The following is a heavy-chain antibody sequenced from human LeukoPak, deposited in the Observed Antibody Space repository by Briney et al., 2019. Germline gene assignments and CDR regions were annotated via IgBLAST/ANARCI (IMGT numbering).Heavy chain of an antibody. Sequence: ASVKVSCKASGGTFSSYAISWVRQAPGQGLEWMGRIIPILGIANYAQKLQGRVTMTTDTSTSTAYMELRSLRSDDTAVYYCARDHYYDSSGYPKPDAFDIWGQGTMVTVSS. CDR3: ARDHYYDSSGYPKPDAFDI. J-gene: IGHJ3*02. V-gene: IGHV1-69*04. CDR1: GGTFSSYA. D-gene: IGHD3-22*01. CDR2: IIPILGIA.